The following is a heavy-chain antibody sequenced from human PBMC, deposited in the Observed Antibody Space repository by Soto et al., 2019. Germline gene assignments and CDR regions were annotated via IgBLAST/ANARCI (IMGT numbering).Heavy chain of an antibody. CDR1: GFTFSNVW. CDR2: IKSQADAGTI. CDR3: TTDNGGNIY. Sequence: GGSLRLSCAASGFTFSNVWMSWVRQAPGKGLEWFSRIKSQADAGTIDYAEPVKSRFTISRDDSKNTLYLQMNSLKTEDTGVYYCTTDNGGNIYWGQGT. D-gene: IGHD2-15*01. V-gene: IGHV3-15*01. J-gene: IGHJ4*02.